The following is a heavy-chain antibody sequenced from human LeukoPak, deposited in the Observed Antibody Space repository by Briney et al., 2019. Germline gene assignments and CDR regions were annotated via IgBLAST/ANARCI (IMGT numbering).Heavy chain of an antibody. V-gene: IGHV3-21*01. CDR3: VRLRRNNDRSGYYYYYYDY. D-gene: IGHD3-22*01. CDR2: IRVRGNDR. Sequence: SGASLRLSCAASGYTFSDFSVNWVRQAPGKGLEWVSSIRVRGNDRYYGDSVRGRFTISRDDARDSLFLQMNSLRAEDTAVYFCVRLRRNNDRSGYYYYYYDYWGQGTLVTVSS. CDR1: GYTFSDFS. J-gene: IGHJ4*02.